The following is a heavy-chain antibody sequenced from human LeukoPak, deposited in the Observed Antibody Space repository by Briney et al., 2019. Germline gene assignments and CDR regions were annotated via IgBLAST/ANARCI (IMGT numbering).Heavy chain of an antibody. D-gene: IGHD3-10*01. CDR1: GGSMSNYY. J-gene: IGHJ5*02. CDR2: IYFSGST. V-gene: IGHV4-59*01. Sequence: PSETLSLTCTVSGGSMSNYYWNWIRRPPGKGLEWIGHIYFSGSTDYNPSLKSRITISVSTSKKQFSLKVTSVTAADTAVYYCARETYYYGSGSYWAGYNWFDPWGQGTLVTVSS. CDR3: ARETYYYGSGSYWAGYNWFDP.